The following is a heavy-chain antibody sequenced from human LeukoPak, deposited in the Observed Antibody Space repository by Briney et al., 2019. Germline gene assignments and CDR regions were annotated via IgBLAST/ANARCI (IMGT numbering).Heavy chain of an antibody. J-gene: IGHJ6*03. D-gene: IGHD6-13*01. CDR1: GGTFSSYA. CDR2: IIPIFGTA. Sequence: RRASVKVSCKASGGTFSSYAISWVRQAPGQGLEWMGGIIPIFGTANYAQKLQGRVTMTTDTSTSTAYMELRSLRSDDTAVYYCARGNGETIPLGFLAAAAGNHYYYYMDVWGKGTTVTVSS. V-gene: IGHV1-69*05. CDR3: ARGNGETIPLGFLAAAAGNHYYYYMDV.